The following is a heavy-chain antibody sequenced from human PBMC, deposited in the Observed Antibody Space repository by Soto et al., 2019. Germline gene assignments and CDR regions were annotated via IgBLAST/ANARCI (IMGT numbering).Heavy chain of an antibody. D-gene: IGHD6-6*01. CDR3: ASDTRRAARPGRGYYGMDV. CDR2: IIPIFGTA. J-gene: IGHJ6*02. V-gene: IGHV1-69*13. CDR1: GGTFSSYA. Sequence: SVKVSCKASGGTFSSYAISWVRQAPGQGLEWMGGIIPIFGTANYAQKFQGRVTITADESTSTAYMELSSLRSEDTAVYYCASDTRRAARPGRGYYGMDVWGQGTTVTVSS.